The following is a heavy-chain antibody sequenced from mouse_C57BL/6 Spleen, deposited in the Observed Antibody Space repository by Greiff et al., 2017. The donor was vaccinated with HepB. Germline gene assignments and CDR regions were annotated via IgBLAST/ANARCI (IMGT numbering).Heavy chain of an antibody. Sequence: EVQLKESGGGLVKPGGSLKLSCAASGFTFSDYGMHWVRQAPEKGLEWVAYISSGSSTIYYADTVKGRFTISRDNAKNTLFLQMTSLRSEDTAMYYCARPSCGYAMDYWGQGTSVTVSS. J-gene: IGHJ4*01. V-gene: IGHV5-17*01. CDR3: ARPSCGYAMDY. CDR1: GFTFSDYG. CDR2: ISSGSSTI. D-gene: IGHD3-1*01.